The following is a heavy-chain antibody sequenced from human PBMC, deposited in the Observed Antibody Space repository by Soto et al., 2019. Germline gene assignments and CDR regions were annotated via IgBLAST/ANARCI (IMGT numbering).Heavy chain of an antibody. CDR1: GYSLSTYW. Sequence: EVQLVESGGGLVQPGGSLRLSCAASGYSLSTYWMHWVRQIPGQGLTWVSRIGPDGSSATYADSVKGRFTISRDNAKNAVYLQMNRLRAEDTGVYYCASDHRGYDHGEDYYHGVDVWGHWTTVTVSS. CDR2: IGPDGSSA. CDR3: ASDHRGYDHGEDYYHGVDV. D-gene: IGHD3-3*01. J-gene: IGHJ6*01. V-gene: IGHV3-74*03.